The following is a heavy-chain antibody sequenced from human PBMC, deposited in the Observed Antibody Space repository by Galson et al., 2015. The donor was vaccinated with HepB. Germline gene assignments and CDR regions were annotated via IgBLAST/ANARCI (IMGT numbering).Heavy chain of an antibody. J-gene: IGHJ4*02. CDR1: GFTFSDYY. D-gene: IGHD3-10*01. Sequence: SLRLSCAASGFTFSDYYMSWIRQAPGKGLEWVSYISSSGSTIYYADSVKGRFTISRDNAKNSLYLQMNSLRAEDTAVYYCAREEGFMVRGVKVVNFDYWGQGTLVTVSS. CDR3: AREEGFMVRGVKVVNFDY. CDR2: ISSSGSTI. V-gene: IGHV3-11*01.